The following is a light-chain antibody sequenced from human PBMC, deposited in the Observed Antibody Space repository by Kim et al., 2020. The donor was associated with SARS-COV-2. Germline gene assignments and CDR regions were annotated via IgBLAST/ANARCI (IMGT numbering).Light chain of an antibody. J-gene: IGLJ3*02. CDR1: SSDIGGYNY. Sequence: GQSVTISCTGTSSDIGGYNYVCWYQQHPGKAPKLIIFEVSKRPYGVPDRFSGSKSGNTAYRTVSGLQTDDEADYFCSSYVGTNNLVFGGRTQLTVL. V-gene: IGLV2-8*01. CDR3: SSYVGTNNLV. CDR2: EVS.